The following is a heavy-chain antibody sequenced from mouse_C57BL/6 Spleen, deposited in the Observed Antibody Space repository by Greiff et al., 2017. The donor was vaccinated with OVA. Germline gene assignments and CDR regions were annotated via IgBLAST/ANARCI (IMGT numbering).Heavy chain of an antibody. J-gene: IGHJ2*01. CDR2: IWSGGST. CDR1: GFSLTSYG. Sequence: VHLVESGPGLVQPSQSLSITCTVSGFSLTSYGVHWVRQSPGKGLEWLGVIWSGGSTDYNAAFISRLSISKDNYKSQVFFKMNSLQADDTAIYYCARNGIYYYGSSYVFDYWGQGTTLTVSS. CDR3: ARNGIYYYGSSYVFDY. V-gene: IGHV2-2*01. D-gene: IGHD1-1*01.